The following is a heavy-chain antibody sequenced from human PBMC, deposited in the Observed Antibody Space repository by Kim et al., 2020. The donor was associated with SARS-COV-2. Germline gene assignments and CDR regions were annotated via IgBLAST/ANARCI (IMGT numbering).Heavy chain of an antibody. CDR3: ARDYYNSGSYSFDC. Sequence: ADSVKGRFTISRDTAQNSLYLQMNSLRAEDTAVYYCARDYYNSGSYSFDCWGQGTLVTVSS. J-gene: IGHJ4*02. D-gene: IGHD3-10*01. V-gene: IGHV3-11*06.